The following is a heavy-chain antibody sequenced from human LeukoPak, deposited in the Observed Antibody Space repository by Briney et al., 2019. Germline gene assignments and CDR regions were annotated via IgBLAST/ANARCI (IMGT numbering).Heavy chain of an antibody. D-gene: IGHD3-10*01. CDR3: ARPSYYCGSGIHH. Sequence: KTSETLSLTCTVSGGSISSSSYYWGWIRQPPGKGLEWIGSIYYSGSTYYNPSLKSRVTISVDTSKNQFSLKLSSVPAADTAVYYCARPSYYCGSGIHHWGQGTLVTVSS. CDR2: IYYSGST. V-gene: IGHV4-39*01. J-gene: IGHJ5*02. CDR1: GGSISSSSYY.